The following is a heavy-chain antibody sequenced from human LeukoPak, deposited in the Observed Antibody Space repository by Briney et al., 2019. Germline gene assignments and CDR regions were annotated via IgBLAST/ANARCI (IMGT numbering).Heavy chain of an antibody. CDR2: ISHDGII. CDR1: GFTSSSYV. CDR3: ARDWVYKIDY. V-gene: IGHV3-74*01. Sequence: PGGSLRLSCETAGFTSSSYVMHWVRRTPGKGLVWVSRISHDGIISYADSVKGRFTISRDNAKNTLTLQMNSLRVEDTAVYFCARDWVYKIDYWGRGTLVTVSS. D-gene: IGHD5-24*01. J-gene: IGHJ4*02.